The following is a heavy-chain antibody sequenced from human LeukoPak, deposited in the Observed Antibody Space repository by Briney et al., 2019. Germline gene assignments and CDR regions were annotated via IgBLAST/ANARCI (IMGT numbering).Heavy chain of an antibody. CDR3: AKDGGYYGSGSYTV. D-gene: IGHD3-10*01. V-gene: IGHV3-9*01. CDR2: IRWSSGSI. Sequence: AGGSLRLSCAASGFTFDDYGMHWVRQAPGKGLEWVSGIRWSSGSIGYADSVKGRFTISRDNAKNSLYLQMNSLRAEDTAVYYCAKDGGYYGSGSYTVWGQGTLVTVSS. CDR1: GFTFDDYG. J-gene: IGHJ4*02.